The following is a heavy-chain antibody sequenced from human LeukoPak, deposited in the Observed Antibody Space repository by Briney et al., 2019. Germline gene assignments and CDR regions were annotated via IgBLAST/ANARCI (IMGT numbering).Heavy chain of an antibody. CDR3: ARGGMVQPEDYYYGMDV. D-gene: IGHD1-14*01. Sequence: GGSLRLSCAASGFTFSSYSMNWVRQAPGKGLEWVSSISSSSSYLYYADSVKGRFTISRDNAKNSLYLQMNSLRAEDAAVYYCARGGMVQPEDYYYGMDVWGQGTTVTVSS. CDR2: ISSSSSYL. J-gene: IGHJ6*02. V-gene: IGHV3-21*01. CDR1: GFTFSSYS.